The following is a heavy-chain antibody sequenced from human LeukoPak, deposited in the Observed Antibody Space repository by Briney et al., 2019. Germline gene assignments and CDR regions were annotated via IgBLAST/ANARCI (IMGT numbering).Heavy chain of an antibody. D-gene: IGHD3-16*01. Sequence: SETLSLTCALYGGSFRGYYWRWIRQPPGKGLEWIGEINHSGSTNYNPSLKSRVTISVDTSKNQFSLKLSSVTAADTAVYYCARGGLGATGEFDYWGQGTLVTVSS. J-gene: IGHJ4*02. V-gene: IGHV4-34*01. CDR1: GGSFRGYY. CDR2: INHSGST. CDR3: ARGGLGATGEFDY.